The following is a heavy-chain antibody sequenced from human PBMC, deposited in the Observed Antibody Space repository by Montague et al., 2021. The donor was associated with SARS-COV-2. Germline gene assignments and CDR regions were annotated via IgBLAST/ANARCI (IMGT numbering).Heavy chain of an antibody. CDR3: VRYSGWFYFDF. D-gene: IGHD6-19*01. Sequence: CAISGDSVSGLSVRWDWLTHSPPTHLEWLGRLYFRTKWYSDYAPSVRGRLTVNPDASKNEFSLELNYVTAEDTAVYYCVRYSGWFYFDFWGQGTLVTVSS. J-gene: IGHJ4*02. V-gene: IGHV6-1*01. CDR2: LYFRTKWYS. CDR1: GDSVSGLSVR.